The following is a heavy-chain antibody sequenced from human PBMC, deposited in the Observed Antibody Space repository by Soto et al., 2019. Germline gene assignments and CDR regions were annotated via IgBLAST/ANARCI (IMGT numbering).Heavy chain of an antibody. D-gene: IGHD6-19*01. CDR3: ARARIVVAGTIVDY. V-gene: IGHV4-38-2*01. CDR2: IYHSGNT. CDR1: GYSVSSGYY. Sequence: SETLSLTCAVSGYSVSSGYYCGWIRQPPGKGLEWIGSIYHSGNTYYNPSLKSRVTISVDTSKNHFSLKLSSVTAADTAVYYCARARIVVAGTIVDYWGQGTLVTVSS. J-gene: IGHJ4*02.